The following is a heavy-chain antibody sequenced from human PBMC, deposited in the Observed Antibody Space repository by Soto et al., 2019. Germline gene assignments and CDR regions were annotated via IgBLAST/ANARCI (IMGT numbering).Heavy chain of an antibody. Sequence: QVQLVQSGAEVKKPGASVRVSCKASGYTFTSYYIHWVRQAPGQGLEWMAIVNPTGGSTNYAQKFQRRVTVTYDASTTTVFMELNSLRYEDTAVYYCARHLAAGDSWGQGTLVSVSS. CDR3: ARHLAAGDS. CDR2: VNPTGGST. D-gene: IGHD6-25*01. CDR1: GYTFTSYY. J-gene: IGHJ4*02. V-gene: IGHV1-46*03.